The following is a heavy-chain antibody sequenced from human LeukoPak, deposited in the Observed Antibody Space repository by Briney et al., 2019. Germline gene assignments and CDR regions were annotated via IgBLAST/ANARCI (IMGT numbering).Heavy chain of an antibody. D-gene: IGHD4-17*01. CDR3: AGTFYGDYQNADQSVYSVNY. V-gene: IGHV1-69*05. Sequence: ASVKVSCKASGGTFSSYAINWVRQAPGQGLELMGRTIPLFGTTNYAQKFQGRVTITTDESTSTAYMELSSLRSEDTAVYYCAGTFYGDYQNADQSVYSVNYWGQGTLVAVSS. J-gene: IGHJ4*02. CDR1: GGTFSSYA. CDR2: TIPLFGTT.